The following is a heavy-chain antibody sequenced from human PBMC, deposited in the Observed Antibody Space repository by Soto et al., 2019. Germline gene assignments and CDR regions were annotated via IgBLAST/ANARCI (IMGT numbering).Heavy chain of an antibody. CDR2: ISYDGSNK. V-gene: IGHV3-30*03. J-gene: IGHJ6*02. CDR1: GFTFSSYA. Sequence: QVQLVESGGGVVQPGRSLRLSCAASGFTFSSYAMHWVRQAPGKGLEWVAVISYDGSNKYYADSVKGRFTISRDNSRNKQYLQMHSLRAGSPGVDSCAMCKRGCVFRYYCGLGVLGQGSTVALCS. CDR3: AMCKRGCVFRYYCGLGV. D-gene: IGHD6-19*01.